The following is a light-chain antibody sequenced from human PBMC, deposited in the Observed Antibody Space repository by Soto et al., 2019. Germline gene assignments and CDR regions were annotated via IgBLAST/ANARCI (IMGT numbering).Light chain of an antibody. CDR3: QQYDVYST. CDR2: KAS. Sequence: IQICQSPSTLSAFVGDTVTITCRASQSISSWLAWYQQKPGIAPKLLMYKASTLQSGVSSRFSGSGYGTVFTLTISRLQPDDSATYYCQQYDVYSTFGQGTKVDIK. V-gene: IGKV1-5*03. CDR1: QSISSW. J-gene: IGKJ1*01.